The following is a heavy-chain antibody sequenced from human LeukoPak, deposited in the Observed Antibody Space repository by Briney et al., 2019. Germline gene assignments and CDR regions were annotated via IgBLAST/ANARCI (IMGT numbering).Heavy chain of an antibody. D-gene: IGHD5-12*01. V-gene: IGHV3-30*18. J-gene: IGHJ4*02. Sequence: PGGSLRLSCAASGITFSSYGMHWVRQAPGKGLEWVAVISYDGSNKNYADSVKGRFTISRDNSKNTLYLQMNSLRVEDTAVYYCAKDLISRGYSGYDYSFDYWGQGTLVTVSS. CDR1: GITFSSYG. CDR2: ISYDGSNK. CDR3: AKDLISRGYSGYDYSFDY.